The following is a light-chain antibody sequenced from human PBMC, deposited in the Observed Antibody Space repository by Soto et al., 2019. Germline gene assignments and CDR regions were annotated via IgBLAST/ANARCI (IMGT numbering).Light chain of an antibody. Sequence: DIQLTQSPSFLSASVGDRVTVTCRASQGISRYLPWYQQKPGNAPNLLIYAASSLQSGVPSRFRGSGSGTDFTLTINSLQPEDFAAYYCQQLYTYPLTFGGGTKVDI. CDR3: QQLYTYPLT. CDR1: QGISRY. CDR2: AAS. V-gene: IGKV1-9*01. J-gene: IGKJ4*01.